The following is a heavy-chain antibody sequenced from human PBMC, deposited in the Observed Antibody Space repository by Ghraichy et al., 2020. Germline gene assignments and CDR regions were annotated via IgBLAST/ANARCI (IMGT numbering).Heavy chain of an antibody. CDR3: ATEGYSSSWYRGYFDL. Sequence: GGSLRLSCAASGFTFSSYSMNWVRQAPGKGLEWVSYISSSSTIYYPDSVRGRFTISRDNATNSLYLQMNSLRDEDTAVYYCATEGYSSSWYRGYFDLWGRGTLVTVSS. V-gene: IGHV3-48*02. D-gene: IGHD6-13*01. CDR1: GFTFSSYS. CDR2: ISSSSTI. J-gene: IGHJ2*01.